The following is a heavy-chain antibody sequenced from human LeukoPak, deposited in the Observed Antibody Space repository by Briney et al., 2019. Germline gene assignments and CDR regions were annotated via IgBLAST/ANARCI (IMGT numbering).Heavy chain of an antibody. D-gene: IGHD4-17*01. J-gene: IGHJ2*01. V-gene: IGHV1-24*01. Sequence: ASVEVSFKVSGYTLTELFMHWVRQAPGKGLEGMGGFDPEDGETIYAQKFQGRVTMTEDTSTDTAYMGLSSLRSEDTAVYYCATSTTVTHYWYFDLWGRGTLVTVSS. CDR2: FDPEDGET. CDR3: ATSTTVTHYWYFDL. CDR1: GYTLTELF.